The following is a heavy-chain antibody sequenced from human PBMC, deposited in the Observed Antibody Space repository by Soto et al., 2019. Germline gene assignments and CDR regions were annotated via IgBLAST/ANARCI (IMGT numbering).Heavy chain of an antibody. J-gene: IGHJ6*03. CDR3: AKAGGDHANYYYYYYMDV. D-gene: IGHD2-21*02. Sequence: GGSLRLSCAASGFTFDDYAMHWVRQAPGKGLEWVSGISWNSGSIGYADSVKGRFTISRDNAKNSLYLQMNSLRAEDTALYYCAKAGGDHANYYYYYYMDVWGKGTTVTVSS. CDR2: ISWNSGSI. V-gene: IGHV3-9*01. CDR1: GFTFDDYA.